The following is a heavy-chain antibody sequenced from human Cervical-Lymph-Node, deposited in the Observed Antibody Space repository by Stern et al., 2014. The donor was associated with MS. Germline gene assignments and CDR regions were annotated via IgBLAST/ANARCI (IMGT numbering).Heavy chain of an antibody. V-gene: IGHV1-46*01. Sequence: VQLLESGAEVKKPGASVKVSCKASGYTFTSYYMHWVRQAPGQGLEWMGIINHSGGHPSYAQKFQGRVTMTRDTSTSTVYMELSSLRSEDTAVYYCARVGWELLDAFDIWGQGTMVTVSS. CDR3: ARVGWELLDAFDI. CDR2: INHSGGHP. J-gene: IGHJ3*02. D-gene: IGHD1-26*01. CDR1: GYTFTSYY.